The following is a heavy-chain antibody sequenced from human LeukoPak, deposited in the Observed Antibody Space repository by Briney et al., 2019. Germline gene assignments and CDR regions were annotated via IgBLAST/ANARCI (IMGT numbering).Heavy chain of an antibody. CDR3: ARYCSGGSCFDY. V-gene: IGHV3-7*03. D-gene: IGHD2-15*01. Sequence: GGSLRLSCAASGFTFSSYWMSWVRQAPGKGLEWVANINQYGSEEYYVDSVKGRFTISRDNAKNSLYLQTKSLRAEDTAVYYCARYCSGGSCFDYWGQGTLVTVSS. CDR2: INQYGSEE. CDR1: GFTFSSYW. J-gene: IGHJ4*02.